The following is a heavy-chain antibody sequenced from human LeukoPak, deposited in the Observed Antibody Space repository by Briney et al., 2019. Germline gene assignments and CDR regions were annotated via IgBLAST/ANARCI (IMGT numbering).Heavy chain of an antibody. CDR1: GFTSSTYD. D-gene: IGHD1-26*01. J-gene: IGHJ4*02. Sequence: QAGGSLRLSCAACGFTSSTYDMHWVRQVTGKGLEWVSLIGTAGDTSYADSVKGRFTISRDNSKNTLYMQMNSLRAEDTAVYYCAKYRRAVGPTPSRRPFYFDYWGQGPLVTVSS. CDR2: IGTAGDT. CDR3: AKYRRAVGPTPSRRPFYFDY. V-gene: IGHV3-13*01.